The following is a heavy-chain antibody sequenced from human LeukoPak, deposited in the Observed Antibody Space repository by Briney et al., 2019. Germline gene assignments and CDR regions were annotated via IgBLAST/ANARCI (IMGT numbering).Heavy chain of an antibody. CDR2: IYTSGST. V-gene: IGHV4-61*02. CDR1: GGSISSSSYS. Sequence: SETLSLTCTVSGGSISSSSYSWGWIRQPAGKGLEWIGRIYTSGSTNYNPSLKSRVTMSVDTSKNQFSLKLSSVTAADTAVYYCARAPGGYYYYGMDVWGQGTTVTVSS. J-gene: IGHJ6*02. CDR3: ARAPGGYYYYGMDV.